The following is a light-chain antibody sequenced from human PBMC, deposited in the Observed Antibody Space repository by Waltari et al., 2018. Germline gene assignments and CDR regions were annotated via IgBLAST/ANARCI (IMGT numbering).Light chain of an antibody. V-gene: IGKV1-5*03. Sequence: DVQMTQSPSTLSASIGERVIITCRASQGVSSRLAWLQQKPGRAPKVLIDEVSSLQSGVPSRFSGSGSGTEFTLTISSLQPDDSATYYCQQYHSLWTFGQGTKVEIK. CDR3: QQYHSLWT. CDR2: EVS. J-gene: IGKJ1*01. CDR1: QGVSSR.